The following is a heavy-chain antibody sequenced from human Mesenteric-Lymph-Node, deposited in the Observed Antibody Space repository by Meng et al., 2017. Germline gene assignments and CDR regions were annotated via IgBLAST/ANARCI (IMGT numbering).Heavy chain of an antibody. J-gene: IGHJ4*02. V-gene: IGHV3-33*01. D-gene: IGHD3-22*01. Sequence: GESLKISCAASGFTFSSYGMHWVRQAPGKGLEWVAVIWYDGSNKYYADSVKGRFTISRDNSKNTLYLQMNSLRAEDTAVYYCARDPRYYYDSSGYPDWGQGTLVTVSS. CDR1: GFTFSSYG. CDR3: ARDPRYYYDSSGYPD. CDR2: IWYDGSNK.